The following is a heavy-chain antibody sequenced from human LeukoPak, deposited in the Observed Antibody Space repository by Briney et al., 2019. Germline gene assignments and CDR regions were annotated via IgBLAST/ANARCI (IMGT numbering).Heavy chain of an antibody. CDR3: ARASD. J-gene: IGHJ4*02. Sequence: GGSLRLSCAASGFTLSSYWMSWVRQAPGKGLEWVAKINQDGSEKYYVDSVKGRFTISRDNAKDSLYLQMNSLRAEDTAVYYCARASDWGQGTLVTVSS. CDR1: GFTLSSYW. CDR2: INQDGSEK. V-gene: IGHV3-7*01.